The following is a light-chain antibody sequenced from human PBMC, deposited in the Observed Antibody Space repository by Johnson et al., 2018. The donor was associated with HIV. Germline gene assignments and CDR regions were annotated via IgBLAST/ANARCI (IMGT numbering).Light chain of an antibody. CDR3: GTWDTSLSAFV. J-gene: IGLJ1*01. V-gene: IGLV1-51*02. CDR2: ENN. Sequence: QPVLTQPPSVSAAPGQKVTISCSGRSSNIGNNYVSWYQQLPGTAPKLLIYENNKRPLGIPDRFSGSKSGTSATLGITGLQTGDEADFYCGTWDTSLSAFVFGTGTKVTV. CDR1: SSNIGNNY.